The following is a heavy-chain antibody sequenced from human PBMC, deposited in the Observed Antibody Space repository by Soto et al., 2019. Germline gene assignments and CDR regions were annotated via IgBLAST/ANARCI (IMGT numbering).Heavy chain of an antibody. CDR1: GFSVSSNY. V-gene: IGHV3-66*01. Sequence: PGGSLRLSCAASGFSVSSNYMNWVRQAPGKGLEWVSIIHNGGETYYADSAKGRFTVSRDNSKNTVFLQMNSLRVEDTAVYYCARDSWSQYWGQGTLVTVSS. J-gene: IGHJ1*01. CDR3: ARDSWSQY. CDR2: IHNGGET. D-gene: IGHD2-8*02.